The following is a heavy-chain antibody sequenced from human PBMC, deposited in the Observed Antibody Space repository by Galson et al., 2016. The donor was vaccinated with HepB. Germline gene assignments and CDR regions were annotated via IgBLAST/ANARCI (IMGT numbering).Heavy chain of an antibody. Sequence: SETLSLTCAVYGGSFSGYSWNWIRQPPGKGLEWIGEISHKGTMNFSPSVKSRLAVAVDTAKNQFSLHLRSVTAADTAIYYCARGHLGAYDFRSGTGGVGLDPWGQGTLVTVSS. V-gene: IGHV4-34*01. CDR1: GGSFSGYS. D-gene: IGHD3-3*01. J-gene: IGHJ5*02. CDR3: ARGHLGAYDFRSGTGGVGLDP. CDR2: ISHKGTM.